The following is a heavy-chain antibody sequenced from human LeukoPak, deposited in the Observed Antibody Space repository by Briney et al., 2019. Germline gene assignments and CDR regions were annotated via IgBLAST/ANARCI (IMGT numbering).Heavy chain of an antibody. J-gene: IGHJ4*02. CDR1: GYTFTNYD. D-gene: IGHD3-16*01. Sequence: ASVKVSCKASGYTFTNYDVIWVRQAPGQGLEWMGWISAYNGNTNYAQNLQGRVTLSTDTSTNTAYMELMSLRSDDTAVYYCARGPAWGYYFDFWGQGTLVTVSS. CDR3: ARGPAWGYYFDF. V-gene: IGHV1-18*01. CDR2: ISAYNGNT.